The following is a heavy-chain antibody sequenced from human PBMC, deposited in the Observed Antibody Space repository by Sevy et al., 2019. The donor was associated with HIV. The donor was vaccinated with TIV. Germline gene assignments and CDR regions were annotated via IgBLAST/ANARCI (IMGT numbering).Heavy chain of an antibody. CDR2: ISWDGGST. D-gene: IGHD4-4*01. CDR1: GFTFDDYT. CDR3: AKDRRAGYSNYVYYGMDV. V-gene: IGHV3-43*01. J-gene: IGHJ6*02. Sequence: GGSLRLSCAASGFTFDDYTMHWVRQAPGKGLEWVSLISWDGGSTYYADSVKGRFTISRDNSKNSLYLQMNSRRTEDTSVYYCAKDRRAGYSNYVYYGMDVWGQGTTVTVSS.